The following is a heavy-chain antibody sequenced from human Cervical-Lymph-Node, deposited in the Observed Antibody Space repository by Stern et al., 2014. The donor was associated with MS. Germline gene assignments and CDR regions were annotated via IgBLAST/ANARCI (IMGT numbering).Heavy chain of an antibody. V-gene: IGHV4-59*01. CDR1: GGSISSYY. CDR2: IYYNGST. J-gene: IGHJ6*02. D-gene: IGHD6-19*01. CDR3: ARGSSVAGLISYYYYGMDV. Sequence: QVQLVQSGPGLVKPSETLSLTCTVSGGSISSYYWSWIRQPPGKGLEWIGYIYYNGSTNYNPSLNSRVTISVDTSKNQFSLKLSSVTAADTAVYYCARGSSVAGLISYYYYGMDVWGQGTTVTVSS.